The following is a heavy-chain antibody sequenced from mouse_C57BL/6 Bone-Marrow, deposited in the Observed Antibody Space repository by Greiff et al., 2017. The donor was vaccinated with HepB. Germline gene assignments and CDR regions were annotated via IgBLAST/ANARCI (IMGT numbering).Heavy chain of an antibody. CDR2: IRNKANGYTN. Sequence: EVKVVESGGGLVQPGGSLSLSCAASGFTFTDYYMSWVRQPPGKALEWLGFIRNKANGYTNEYSASVKGRFTISRDNSQSILYLQMNALRAEDSATYYCARYYYGSSPYCAMDYWGQGTSVTVSS. V-gene: IGHV7-3*01. CDR1: GFTFTDYY. D-gene: IGHD1-1*01. J-gene: IGHJ4*01. CDR3: ARYYYGSSPYCAMDY.